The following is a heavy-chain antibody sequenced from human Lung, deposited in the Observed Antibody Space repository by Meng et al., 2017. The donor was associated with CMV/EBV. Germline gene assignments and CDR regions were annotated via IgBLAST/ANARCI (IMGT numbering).Heavy chain of an antibody. J-gene: IGHJ4*02. CDR3: AKYPQTYPYSSSS. Sequence: SXAASGFTVNTNYMSWVRQAPGKGLECVSVIYSGGRTYYADSVKGRFTISRDNSKNTLYLQMNSLRAEDTAMYYCAKYPQTYPYSSSSWGQGTLVTVSS. CDR2: IYSGGRT. V-gene: IGHV3-53*01. CDR1: GFTVNTNY. D-gene: IGHD6-13*01.